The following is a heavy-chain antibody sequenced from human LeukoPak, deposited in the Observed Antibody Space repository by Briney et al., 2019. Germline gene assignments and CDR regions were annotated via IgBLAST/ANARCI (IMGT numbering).Heavy chain of an antibody. D-gene: IGHD1-14*01. CDR1: GISFSTYY. V-gene: IGHV3-21*01. Sequence: GGSLRLSCAASGISFSTYYVNCVRQAPGKGLEWVSCISSGSTYIFYADSVRGRFAVSRDNAKNSLYLQMNSLRADDTAVYYCVRENHGSFDSWGQGSLVTVSS. CDR2: ISSGSTYI. J-gene: IGHJ4*02. CDR3: VRENHGSFDS.